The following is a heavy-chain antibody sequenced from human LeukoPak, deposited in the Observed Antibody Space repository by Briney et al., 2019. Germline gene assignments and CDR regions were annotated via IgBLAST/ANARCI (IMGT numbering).Heavy chain of an antibody. V-gene: IGHV4-30-4*01. D-gene: IGHD3-22*01. J-gene: IGHJ4*02. CDR2: IYYSGST. CDR1: GGSISSGDYY. CDR3: ARGGEVVAALDY. Sequence: PSETLSLTCTVSGGSISSGDYYWSWIRQPPGKGLEWIGYIYYSGSTYYNPSLKSRVTISVDTSKNQFSLKLSSVTAADTAVYYCARGGEVVAALDYWGQGTLVTVSS.